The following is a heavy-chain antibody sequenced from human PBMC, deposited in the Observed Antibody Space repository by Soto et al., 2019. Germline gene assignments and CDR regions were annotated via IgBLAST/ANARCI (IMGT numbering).Heavy chain of an antibody. Sequence: SVKVSCKASGGTFISYAISWVRQAPGQGLEWMGGIIPIFGTANYAQKFQGRVTITADESTSTAYMELSSLRSEDTAVYYCARVYSSSWYDYYYGMDVWGQGTTVTVSS. D-gene: IGHD6-13*01. CDR3: ARVYSSSWYDYYYGMDV. CDR1: GGTFISYA. J-gene: IGHJ6*02. V-gene: IGHV1-69*13. CDR2: IIPIFGTA.